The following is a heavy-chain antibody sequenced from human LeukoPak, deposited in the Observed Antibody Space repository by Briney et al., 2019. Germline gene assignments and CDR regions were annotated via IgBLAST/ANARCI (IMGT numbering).Heavy chain of an antibody. CDR3: ARIPGNYYYYYYMDV. CDR1: GGSISSHY. V-gene: IGHV4-59*11. Sequence: SETLSLTCTVSGGSISSHYWSWIRQPPGKGLEWIGYIYYSGSTNYNPSLKSRVTISVDTSKNQFSLKLSSVTAADTAVYYCARIPGNYYYYYYMDVWGKGTTVTVSS. CDR2: IYYSGST. D-gene: IGHD2-21*01. J-gene: IGHJ6*03.